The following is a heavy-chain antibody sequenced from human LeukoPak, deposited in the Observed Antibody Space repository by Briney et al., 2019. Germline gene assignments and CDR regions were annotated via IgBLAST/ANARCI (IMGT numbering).Heavy chain of an antibody. CDR2: ISSSSSYI. Sequence: PGGSLRLSCAASRLTFSSYNMNWVRRAPGKGLEWVSSISSSSSYIYYADSVKGRFTISRDNANNSLYLQMNSLRAEDTTVYYCARGDSGGMDYWGQGTLVIVSS. D-gene: IGHD3-16*01. V-gene: IGHV3-21*01. J-gene: IGHJ4*02. CDR1: RLTFSSYN. CDR3: ARGDSGGMDY.